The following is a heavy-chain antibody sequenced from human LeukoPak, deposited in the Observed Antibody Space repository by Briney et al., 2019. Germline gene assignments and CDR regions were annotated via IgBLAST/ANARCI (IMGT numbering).Heavy chain of an antibody. J-gene: IGHJ4*02. V-gene: IGHV4-59*01. CDR2: IYYSGST. D-gene: IGHD3-10*01. Sequence: PSETLSLTCTVSGVSISGYYWSWIRQPPGKGLEHIGNIYYSGSTNYNPSLKSRVTISVDTSKNQFSLKLSSVTAADTAVYYCARSTLWFGELSAGHWGQGTLVTVSS. CDR1: GVSISGYY. CDR3: ARSTLWFGELSAGH.